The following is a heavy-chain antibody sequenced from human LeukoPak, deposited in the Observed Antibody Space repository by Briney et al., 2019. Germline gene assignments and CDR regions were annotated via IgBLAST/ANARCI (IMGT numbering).Heavy chain of an antibody. Sequence: GGSLRLSCEASGFTFRTYGMTWVRQAPGKGLEWVSGITGSSTWTYYADSVKGRFTISRDNSKNTLHLQMNSLRAEDTAIYYCARELVSLGTEYFDLWGRGTLVTVSS. D-gene: IGHD7-27*01. CDR2: ITGSSTWT. CDR1: GFTFRTYG. CDR3: ARELVSLGTEYFDL. V-gene: IGHV3-23*01. J-gene: IGHJ2*01.